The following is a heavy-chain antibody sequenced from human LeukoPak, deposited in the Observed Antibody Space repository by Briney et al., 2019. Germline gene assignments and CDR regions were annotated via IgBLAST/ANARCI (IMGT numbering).Heavy chain of an antibody. Sequence: QPGGSLRLSCTASGFTFGDYAMSWVRQAPGKGLEWVGFIRSKAYGGTTEYAASVKGRFTISRDDSKSIAYLQMNSLKTEDTAVYYCTREPGRIVVVITMDYWGQGTLVTVSS. CDR2: IRSKAYGGTT. J-gene: IGHJ4*02. CDR1: GFTFGDYA. V-gene: IGHV3-49*04. D-gene: IGHD3-22*01. CDR3: TREPGRIVVVITMDY.